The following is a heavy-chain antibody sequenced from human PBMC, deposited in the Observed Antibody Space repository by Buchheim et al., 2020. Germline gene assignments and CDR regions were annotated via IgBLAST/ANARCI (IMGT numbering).Heavy chain of an antibody. CDR2: IYYSGSA. Sequence: QVQLQESGPGLVKPSETLSLTCAVSGGSISTYYWTWIRQPPGKGLEWIAYIYYSGSANYNPSLRSRVTISIDTSKNQFSLKLASVTAADTAVYYCARGKYQLDYWGQGTL. V-gene: IGHV4-59*01. D-gene: IGHD2-2*01. J-gene: IGHJ4*02. CDR3: ARGKYQLDY. CDR1: GGSISTYY.